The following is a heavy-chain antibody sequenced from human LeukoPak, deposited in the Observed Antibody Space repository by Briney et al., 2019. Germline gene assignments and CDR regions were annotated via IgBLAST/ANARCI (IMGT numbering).Heavy chain of an antibody. D-gene: IGHD2-2*01. Sequence: PGGSLRLSCAASGFTFSSYGMHWVRQAPGKGLEWVAVIWYDGSNKYYADSVKGRFTIFRDNSKNTLYLQMNSLRAEDTAVYYCARDICSSTSCYSYYYYYGMDVWGQGTTVTVSS. CDR2: IWYDGSNK. V-gene: IGHV3-33*01. CDR1: GFTFSSYG. CDR3: ARDICSSTSCYSYYYYYGMDV. J-gene: IGHJ6*02.